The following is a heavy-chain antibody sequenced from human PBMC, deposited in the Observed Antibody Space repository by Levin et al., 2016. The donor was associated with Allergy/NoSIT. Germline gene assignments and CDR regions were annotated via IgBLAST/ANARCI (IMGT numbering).Heavy chain of an antibody. D-gene: IGHD3-10*01. CDR2: IYHSGST. Sequence: SETLSLTCTVSGGSISSYYWSWIRQPPGKGLEWIGYIYHSGSTNYNPSLKSRVTISVDTSKNQFSLKLSSVTAADTAVYYCARIGFGSTNWFDPWGQGTLVTVSS. V-gene: IGHV4-59*08. CDR3: ARIGFGSTNWFDP. CDR1: GGSISSYY. J-gene: IGHJ5*02.